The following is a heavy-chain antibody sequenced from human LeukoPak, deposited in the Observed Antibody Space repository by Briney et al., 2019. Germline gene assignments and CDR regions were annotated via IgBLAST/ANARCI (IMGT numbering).Heavy chain of an antibody. Sequence: PGGSLRLSCAASGFTFTSYAMSWVRQAPGKGLEWVSAISGSGGSTYYVDSVKGRFTTSRDNSKNTLYLQMNSLRAEDTAVYYCAKYSSGWYSANDYWGQGTLVTVSS. CDR2: ISGSGGST. CDR3: AKYSSGWYSANDY. J-gene: IGHJ4*02. D-gene: IGHD6-19*01. V-gene: IGHV3-23*01. CDR1: GFTFTSYA.